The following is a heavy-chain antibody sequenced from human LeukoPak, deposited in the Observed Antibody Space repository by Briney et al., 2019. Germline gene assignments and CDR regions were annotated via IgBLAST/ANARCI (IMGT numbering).Heavy chain of an antibody. V-gene: IGHV1-18*01. CDR3: ARGLAGYYDILTGYYNPGNWFDP. CDR2: ISGYNGNT. Sequence: RASVKVSCKASGYTFTSYGISWVRQAPGQGLEWMGWISGYNGNTNYAQELQGRVTMTTDTSTSTAYMELRSLRSDDTAVYYCARGLAGYYDILTGYYNPGNWFDPWGQGTLVTVSS. J-gene: IGHJ5*02. D-gene: IGHD3-9*01. CDR1: GYTFTSYG.